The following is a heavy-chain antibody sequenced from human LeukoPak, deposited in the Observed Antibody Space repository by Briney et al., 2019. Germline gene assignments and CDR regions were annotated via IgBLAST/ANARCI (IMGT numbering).Heavy chain of an antibody. V-gene: IGHV3-30*04. CDR2: ISYDGSNK. D-gene: IGHD6-13*01. CDR3: ARDSSATFSSSWYYFDY. Sequence: QSGGSLRLSCAASGFTFSSYAMHWVRQAPGKGLERVAVISYDGSNKYHADSVKGRFTISRDNSKNTLYLQINSLRAEDTAVYYCARDSSATFSSSWYYFDYWGQGTLVTVSS. CDR1: GFTFSSYA. J-gene: IGHJ4*02.